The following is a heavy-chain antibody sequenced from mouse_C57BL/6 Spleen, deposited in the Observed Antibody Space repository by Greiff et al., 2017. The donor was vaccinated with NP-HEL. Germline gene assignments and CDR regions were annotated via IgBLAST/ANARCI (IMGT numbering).Heavy chain of an antibody. Sequence: VQLQQPGAELVRPGSSVKLSCKASGYTFTSYWMDWVKQRPGQGLEWIGNIYPSDSETHYNQKFKDKATLTVDKSSSTAYMQLSSLTSEDSAVYYCARSKGLRFAYWGQGTLVTVSA. CDR3: ARSKGLRFAY. V-gene: IGHV1-61*01. D-gene: IGHD2-4*01. CDR1: GYTFTSYW. J-gene: IGHJ3*01. CDR2: IYPSDSET.